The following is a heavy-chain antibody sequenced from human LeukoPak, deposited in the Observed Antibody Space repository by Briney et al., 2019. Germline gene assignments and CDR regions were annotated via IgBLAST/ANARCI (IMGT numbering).Heavy chain of an antibody. V-gene: IGHV1-69*05. Sequence: GASVKVSCKASGGTFSSYAISWVRQAPGQGLEWMGGIIPIFGTANYAQKFQGRVTITTDESTSTAYMELSSLRSEDTAVYYCARGGRKIEGYSYGYEEYYFDYWGQGTLVTVSS. D-gene: IGHD5-18*01. CDR2: IIPIFGTA. CDR3: ARGGRKIEGYSYGYEEYYFDY. CDR1: GGTFSSYA. J-gene: IGHJ4*02.